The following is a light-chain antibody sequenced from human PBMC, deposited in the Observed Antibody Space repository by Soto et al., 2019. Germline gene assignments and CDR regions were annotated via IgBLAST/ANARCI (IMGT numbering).Light chain of an antibody. Sequence: DIQMTQSPSSLSASVGDRVTITCRASQSISSYLNWYQQKPGRAPKLLIYAASSLQTGVPSRFSGTGSGTDFTLTITSLQPEDFATYYCQQSHSTPRPFGQRTKVDI. CDR1: QSISSY. V-gene: IGKV1-39*01. CDR3: QQSHSTPRP. J-gene: IGKJ1*01. CDR2: AAS.